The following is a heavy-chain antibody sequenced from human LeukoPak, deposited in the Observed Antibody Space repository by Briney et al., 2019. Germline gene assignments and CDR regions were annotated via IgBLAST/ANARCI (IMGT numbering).Heavy chain of an antibody. J-gene: IGHJ4*02. V-gene: IGHV3-43*02. D-gene: IGHD5-18*01. CDR2: ISGDGGTT. CDR3: AKDIGERGYKDY. Sequence: PGRSLRLSCAASGFTFNAYAMHWVRQAPGKGLEWVSLISGDGGTTFYGDSVKGRFTISRDNGKNSLYLQMNSLRTEDTAFYYCAKDIGERGYKDYWGQGTLVTVSS. CDR1: GFTFNAYA.